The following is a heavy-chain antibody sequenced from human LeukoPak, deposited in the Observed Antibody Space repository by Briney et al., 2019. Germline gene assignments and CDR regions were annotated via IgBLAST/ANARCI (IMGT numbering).Heavy chain of an antibody. CDR3: ARVFSSGWSEDI. D-gene: IGHD6-19*01. CDR1: GGTFSSYA. V-gene: IGHV1-69*06. Sequence: SVKVSCKASGGTFSSYAISWVRQAPGQGLEWMGVIIPIFGTANYAQKFQGRVTITADKSTSTAYMELSSLRSEDTAVYYCARVFSSGWSEDIWGQGTMVTVSS. CDR2: IIPIFGTA. J-gene: IGHJ3*02.